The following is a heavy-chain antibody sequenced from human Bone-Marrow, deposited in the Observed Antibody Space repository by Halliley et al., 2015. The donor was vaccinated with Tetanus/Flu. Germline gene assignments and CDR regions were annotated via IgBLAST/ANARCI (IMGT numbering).Heavy chain of an antibody. CDR2: ITGSSATL. J-gene: IGHJ6*02. D-gene: IGHD3-3*01. CDR3: AREPLLRFLEWLSFPVYYYYGMDV. Sequence: SLRLSCAASGFNFSTYEMNWVRQAPGKGLEWISYITGSSATLYYADSVKGRFTISRDNFESTLYLQMSNLRAEDTAVYYCAREPLLRFLEWLSFPVYYYYGMDVWGQGTTVTVSS. CDR1: GFNFSTYE. V-gene: IGHV3-48*03.